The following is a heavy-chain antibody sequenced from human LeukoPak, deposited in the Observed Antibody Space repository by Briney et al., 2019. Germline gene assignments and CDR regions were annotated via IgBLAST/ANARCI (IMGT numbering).Heavy chain of an antibody. J-gene: IGHJ4*02. CDR1: GFTFSGYT. V-gene: IGHV3-30*02. CDR2: IRNDATIK. CDR3: AKTWSSSWGFFDY. D-gene: IGHD6-13*01. Sequence: GGSLRLSCAASGFTFSGYTMHWVRQAPGKGLEWVAFIRNDATIKYYADSVKGRFTISRDNSKNTLYLQMNSLRAEDTAVFYCAKTWSSSWGFFDYWGQGTLVTVSS.